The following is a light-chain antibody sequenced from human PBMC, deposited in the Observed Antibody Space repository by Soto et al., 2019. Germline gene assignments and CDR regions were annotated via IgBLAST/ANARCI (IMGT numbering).Light chain of an antibody. CDR3: CSYAGKRVV. CDR2: EGN. Sequence: QSALTQPASVAGSPGQSITISCTGTSSAVGSYSVVSWYQQHPGKAPKLMIYEGNKRPSGASTRFSGSKSGNTASLTISGLQAEDEADYYCCSYAGKRVVFGGGTKLTVL. J-gene: IGLJ2*01. CDR1: SSAVGSYSV. V-gene: IGLV2-23*01.